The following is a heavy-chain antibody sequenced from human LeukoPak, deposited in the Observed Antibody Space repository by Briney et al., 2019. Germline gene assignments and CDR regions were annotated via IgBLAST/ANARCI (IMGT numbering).Heavy chain of an antibody. CDR3: ARHLYGSGTSATFDI. Sequence: TSGEALKISCQGSGYSFSIYWISWVRPMSGKGLDWMGRIDPSDSYTDYSQSFQGHVTISADKSISTAYLQWSSLKASDTAMYYCARHLYGSGTSATFDIWGQGTMVSVSS. CDR2: IDPSDSYT. V-gene: IGHV5-10-1*01. D-gene: IGHD3-10*01. CDR1: GYSFSIYW. J-gene: IGHJ3*02.